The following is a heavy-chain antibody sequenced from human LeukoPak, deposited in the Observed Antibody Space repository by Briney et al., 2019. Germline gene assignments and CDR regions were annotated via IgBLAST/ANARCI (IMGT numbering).Heavy chain of an antibody. J-gene: IGHJ4*02. D-gene: IGHD6-13*01. Sequence: GGSLRLSCAASGFTFSTHAVSWVRQAPGKGLEWVSDISASGGSTYYADSVKGRFTVPRDNSKNTLYLQMSSLRADDTAVYYCAKGPRQQLVTRFDNWGQGTLVTVSS. CDR2: ISASGGST. V-gene: IGHV3-23*01. CDR1: GFTFSTHA. CDR3: AKGPRQQLVTRFDN.